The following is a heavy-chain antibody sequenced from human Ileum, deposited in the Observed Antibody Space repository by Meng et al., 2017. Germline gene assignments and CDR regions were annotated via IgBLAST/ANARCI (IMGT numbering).Heavy chain of an antibody. D-gene: IGHD4-17*01. J-gene: IGHJ5*02. Sequence: QVQLQASGPGMFKPSEPLSLTGTVFGGSISSYYWSWIRQPAGKGLEWIGRIYTSGSTNYNPSLKSRVTMSVDTSKNQFSLKLSSVTAADTAVYYCARDVVPTVTYYYNWFDPWGQGTLVTVSS. V-gene: IGHV4-4*07. CDR3: ARDVVPTVTYYYNWFDP. CDR2: IYTSGST. CDR1: GGSISSYY.